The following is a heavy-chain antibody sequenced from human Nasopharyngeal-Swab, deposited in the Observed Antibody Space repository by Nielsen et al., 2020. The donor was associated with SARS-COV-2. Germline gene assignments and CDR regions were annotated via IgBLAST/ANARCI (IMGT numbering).Heavy chain of an antibody. CDR1: GFTFSSYA. V-gene: IGHV3-30-3*01. CDR2: ISYDGSNK. J-gene: IGHJ6*03. CDR3: ARVPSIAVAGTLLPYYYYYMDV. Sequence: GGSLRLSCAASGFTFSSYAMHWVRQAPGKGLEWVAVISYDGSNKYYADSVKGRFTISRDNSKNTLYLQMYSLRAEDTAVYYCARVPSIAVAGTLLPYYYYYMDVWGKGTTVTVSS. D-gene: IGHD6-19*01.